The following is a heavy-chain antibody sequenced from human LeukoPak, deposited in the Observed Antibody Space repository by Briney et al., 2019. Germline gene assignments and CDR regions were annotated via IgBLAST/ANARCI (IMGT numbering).Heavy chain of an antibody. D-gene: IGHD2-2*02. Sequence: GGSLRLSCAASGFIFSSYSMNWVRQAPGEGLEWVSSISSSGTYIYYADSMRGRFTISRDNAKSSVYLQMNSLRVEDTAVYYCARDVSRDVSCYTDWGQGTLVTVSS. CDR2: ISSSGTYI. CDR1: GFIFSSYS. CDR3: ARDVSRDVSCYTD. J-gene: IGHJ4*02. V-gene: IGHV3-21*01.